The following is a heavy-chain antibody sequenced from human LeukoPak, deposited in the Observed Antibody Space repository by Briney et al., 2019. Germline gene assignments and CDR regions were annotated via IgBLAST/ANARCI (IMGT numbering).Heavy chain of an antibody. D-gene: IGHD3-16*02. Sequence: SETLSLTCTVSGGSISSYYWSWIRQPPGKGLEWIGSIYYSGSTNYNPSLKSRVTISVDTSKNQFSLKLSSVTAADTAVYYCARTVYNYVWGSYRKYYYYGMDVWGQGTTVTVSS. J-gene: IGHJ6*02. CDR1: GGSISSYY. V-gene: IGHV4-59*01. CDR3: ARTVYNYVWGSYRKYYYYGMDV. CDR2: IYYSGST.